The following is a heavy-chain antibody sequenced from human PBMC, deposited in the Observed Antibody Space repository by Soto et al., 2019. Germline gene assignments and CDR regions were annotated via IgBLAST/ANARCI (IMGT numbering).Heavy chain of an antibody. CDR1: GFTFSSYA. D-gene: IGHD6-19*01. V-gene: IGHV3-23*01. J-gene: IGHJ3*02. CDR2: ISGRGGST. CDR3: AKLPDPRQWRGRAFDI. Sequence: EVQLLESGGGLVQPGGSLRLSCAASGFTFSSYAMSWVRQAPGKGLEWVSAISGRGGSTYYADSVKGRFTISRDNSRNSLYLQRNSLRAEDTAVYYCAKLPDPRQWRGRAFDIWGQGTMVTVSS.